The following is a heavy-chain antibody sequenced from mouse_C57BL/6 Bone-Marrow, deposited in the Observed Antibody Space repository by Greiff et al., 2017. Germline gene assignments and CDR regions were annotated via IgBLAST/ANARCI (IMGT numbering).Heavy chain of an antibody. CDR2: ISDGGSYT. D-gene: IGHD1-1*01. J-gene: IGHJ2*01. CDR1: GFTFSSYA. V-gene: IGHV5-4*03. Sequence: EVKLVESGGGLVKPGGSLKLSCAASGFTFSSYAMSWVRQTPEKRLEWVATISDGGSYTYYPDNVKGRCTISRDNAKNNLYLQMSHLKSEDTAMYYCARDRGNYSGSSYYCDYWGQGTTLTVSS. CDR3: ARDRGNYSGSSYYCDY.